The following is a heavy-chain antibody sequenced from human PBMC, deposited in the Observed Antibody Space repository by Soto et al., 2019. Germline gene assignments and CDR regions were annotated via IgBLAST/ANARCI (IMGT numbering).Heavy chain of an antibody. CDR1: GYSFTSYW. CDR3: ARPGYCSGGSCKPLVPYAFDI. CDR2: IYPGDSDT. V-gene: IGHV5-51*01. D-gene: IGHD2-15*01. J-gene: IGHJ3*02. Sequence: GESLKISCKGSGYSFTSYWIGWVRQMPGKGLEWMGIIYPGDSDTRYSPSFQGQVTISADKSISTAYLQWSSLKASDTAMYYCARPGYCSGGSCKPLVPYAFDIWGQGTMVTVSS.